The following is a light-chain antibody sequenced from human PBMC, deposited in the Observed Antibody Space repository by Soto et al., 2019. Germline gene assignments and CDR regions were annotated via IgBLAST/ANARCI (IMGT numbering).Light chain of an antibody. CDR2: DTS. CDR1: QSLSNSS. Sequence: IVLTQSPGTLSLSPGERATLSCRASQSLSNSSIAWYQQKPGQAPRLLIYDTSSRATGIPDRFSGSGSGTDFTLTISRLEPEDFSVFYCQQYGTSEIIFGQGTRLEIK. V-gene: IGKV3-20*01. J-gene: IGKJ5*01. CDR3: QQYGTSEII.